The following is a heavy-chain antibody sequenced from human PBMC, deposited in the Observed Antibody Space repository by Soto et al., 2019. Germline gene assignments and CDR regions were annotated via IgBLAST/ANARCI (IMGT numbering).Heavy chain of an antibody. J-gene: IGHJ5*02. V-gene: IGHV4-30-2*03. D-gene: IGHD6-13*01. CDR1: GGSISSGGYS. CDR2: IYYSGST. Sequence: SETLSLTCAVSGGSISSGGYSWSWIRQPPGKGLEWIGSIYYSGSTYYSPSLKSRVTISVDTSKNQFSLKLSPVTAADTAVYYCARRARAAGTDWWFDPWGQGTLVTVSS. CDR3: ARRARAAGTDWWFDP.